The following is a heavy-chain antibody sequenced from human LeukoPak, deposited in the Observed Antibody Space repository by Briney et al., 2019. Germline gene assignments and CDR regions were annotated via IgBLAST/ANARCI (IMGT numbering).Heavy chain of an antibody. V-gene: IGHV5-51*01. CDR1: GYSFTTYW. CDR2: ISPDDSDI. J-gene: IGHJ4*02. D-gene: IGHD1-26*01. Sequence: GQSLKISCKGSGYSFTTYWIAWVRQLPGRGLEWMGIISPDDSDIRYSPSFQGHVTISADKSISTAYPQWSSLQASDTAMYYCARHEGGGSYYSYWGQGTLVTVSS. CDR3: ARHEGGGSYYSY.